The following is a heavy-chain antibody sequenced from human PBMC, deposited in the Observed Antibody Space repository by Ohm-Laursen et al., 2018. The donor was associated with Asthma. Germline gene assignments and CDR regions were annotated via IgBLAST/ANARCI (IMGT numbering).Heavy chain of an antibody. V-gene: IGHV4-30-4*08. CDR3: AGQNYGDYVHCGMDV. Sequence: TLSLTCSVSGGSISSANYFWSWIRQPPGKGLEWMGYIDHSGAAYYNPSLKSRVNLSVDTSKNQFSLKLSSVTAADTAVYYCAGQNYGDYVHCGMDVWGQGTTVTVSS. J-gene: IGHJ6*02. CDR1: GGSISSANYF. CDR2: IDHSGAA. D-gene: IGHD4-17*01.